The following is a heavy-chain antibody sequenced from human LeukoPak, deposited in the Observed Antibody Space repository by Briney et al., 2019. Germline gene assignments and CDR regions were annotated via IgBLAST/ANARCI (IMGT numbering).Heavy chain of an antibody. Sequence: PGGSLRLSCVASGYTLSSYSMNWVRQPPGRGLEWLSYISIGSNTIFYADSVKGRFTISRDNAKNSLSLQMNSLRAEDTAVYYCARAGIAVAGRGYFDYWGQGTLVTVSS. CDR1: GYTLSSYS. CDR2: ISIGSNTI. D-gene: IGHD6-19*01. J-gene: IGHJ4*02. CDR3: ARAGIAVAGRGYFDY. V-gene: IGHV3-48*04.